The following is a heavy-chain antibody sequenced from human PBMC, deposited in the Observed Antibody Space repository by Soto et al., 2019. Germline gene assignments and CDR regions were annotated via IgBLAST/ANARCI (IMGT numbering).Heavy chain of an antibody. CDR2: IYYSGST. CDR3: ARDHRSGYYDFWSGSIITGNWFDP. V-gene: IGHV4-59*01. CDR1: GGSISSYY. Sequence: SQTLSLTCTVSGGSISSYYWSWIRQPPGKGLEWIGYIYYSGSTNYNPSLKSRVTISVDTSKNQFSLKLSSVTAADTAVYYCARDHRSGYYDFWSGSIITGNWFDPWGQGTLVTVS. D-gene: IGHD3-3*01. J-gene: IGHJ5*02.